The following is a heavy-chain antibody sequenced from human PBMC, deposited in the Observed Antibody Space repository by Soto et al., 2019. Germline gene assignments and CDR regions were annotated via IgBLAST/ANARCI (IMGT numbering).Heavy chain of an antibody. Sequence: SLRLSCAASGFTVSSNYMSWVRQAPGKGLEWVSVIYSAGSTYYADSVKGRFTISRDNSKNTLYLQMKSLRAEDTALYYCARGLYSSGWYVDCWGQGTLVTVSS. CDR2: IYSAGST. V-gene: IGHV3-66*01. J-gene: IGHJ4*02. CDR1: GFTVSSNY. CDR3: ARGLYSSGWYVDC. D-gene: IGHD6-19*01.